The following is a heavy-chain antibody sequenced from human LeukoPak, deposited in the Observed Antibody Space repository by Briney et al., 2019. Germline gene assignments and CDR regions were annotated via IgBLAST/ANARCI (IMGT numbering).Heavy chain of an antibody. CDR2: INNDGSDT. CDR1: GFNLSTYW. D-gene: IGHD1-26*01. J-gene: IGHJ4*02. Sequence: GGSLRLSCAASGFNLSTYWMHWVRQAPGKGLMWVSQINNDGSDTKYADSVKGRSTISRDNAKNTVHLQMNSLRAEDTAVYYCARDPPLWELPSDCWGQGTLVTVSS. V-gene: IGHV3-74*03. CDR3: ARDPPLWELPSDC.